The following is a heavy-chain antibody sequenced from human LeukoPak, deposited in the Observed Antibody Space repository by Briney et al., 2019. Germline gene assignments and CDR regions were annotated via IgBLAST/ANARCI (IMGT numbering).Heavy chain of an antibody. CDR2: MNPNSGNS. CDR3: ATADGSGSYYEYFDY. Sequence: EASVKVSCKASGYTLTNYDINWVRQASGQGFEWMGWMNPNSGNSGYAQKFQGRLTMTRDTSISTAYMELSSLRSEDTAVYYCATADGSGSYYEYFDYWGQGTLVTVSS. J-gene: IGHJ4*02. D-gene: IGHD3-10*01. CDR1: GYTLTNYD. V-gene: IGHV1-8*01.